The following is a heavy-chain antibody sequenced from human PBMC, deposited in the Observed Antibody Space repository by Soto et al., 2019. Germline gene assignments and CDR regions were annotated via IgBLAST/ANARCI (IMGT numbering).Heavy chain of an antibody. CDR1: GFTFSSYG. J-gene: IGHJ4*02. CDR3: AKGRYDSSGYYYDY. CDR2: ISYDGSNK. V-gene: IGHV3-30*18. D-gene: IGHD3-22*01. Sequence: PGGSLRLSCAASGFTFSSYGMHWVRQAPGKGLEWVAVISYDGSNKYYADSVKGRFTISRGNSKNTLYLQMNSLRAEDTAVYYCAKGRYDSSGYYYDYWGQGTLVTVSS.